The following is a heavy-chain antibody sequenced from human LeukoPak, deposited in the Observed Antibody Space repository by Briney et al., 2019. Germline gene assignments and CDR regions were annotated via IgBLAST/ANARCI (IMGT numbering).Heavy chain of an antibody. Sequence: SETLSLTCTVSGGSISSSSYYWGWIRQPPGKGLEWIGSIYYSGSTYYNPSLKSRVTISVDTSKNQFSLKLSSVTAADTAVYYCAREFLITMIVRHDAFDIWGQGTMVTVSS. V-gene: IGHV4-39*07. D-gene: IGHD3-22*01. J-gene: IGHJ3*02. CDR3: AREFLITMIVRHDAFDI. CDR1: GGSISSSSYY. CDR2: IYYSGST.